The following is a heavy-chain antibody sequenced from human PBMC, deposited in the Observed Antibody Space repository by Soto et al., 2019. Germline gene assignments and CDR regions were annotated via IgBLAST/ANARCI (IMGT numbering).Heavy chain of an antibody. CDR3: ARDGGYCSSTSCNPFDY. Sequence: AASVKVSCKASGYTFTSYAMHWVRQAPGQRLEWMGWINAGNGNTKYSQKFQGRVTITRDTSASTAYMELSSLRSEDTAVYYCARDGGYCSSTSCNPFDYWGQGXLVTVYS. CDR1: GYTFTSYA. D-gene: IGHD2-2*01. J-gene: IGHJ4*02. V-gene: IGHV1-3*01. CDR2: INAGNGNT.